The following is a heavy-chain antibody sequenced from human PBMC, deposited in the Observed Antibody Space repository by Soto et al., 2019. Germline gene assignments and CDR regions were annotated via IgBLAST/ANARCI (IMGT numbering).Heavy chain of an antibody. CDR1: GGSISSGGYY. CDR2: IYYSGST. Sequence: SETLSLTCTVSGGSISSGGYYWSWIRQDPGKGLEWIGYIYYSGSTYYNPSLKSRVTISVDTSKNQFSLKLSSVTAADTAAYYGASGSRVPYYLDYWGQGTLVTVSS. V-gene: IGHV4-31*03. J-gene: IGHJ4*02. CDR3: ASGSRVPYYLDY.